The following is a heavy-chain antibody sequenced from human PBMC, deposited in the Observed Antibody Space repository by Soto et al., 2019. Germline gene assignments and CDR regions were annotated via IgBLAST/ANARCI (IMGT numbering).Heavy chain of an antibody. CDR2: ISSSSTYI. D-gene: IGHD2-2*01. CDR1: GFTFSTYI. J-gene: IGHJ4*02. Sequence: EVQLVESGGGLVKPGGSLRLSCAASGFTFSTYIMNWVRQAPGKGLEWVSSISSSSTYIYYADSVKGRFTISRDNAKNSLYLQMNSPRAEDTAVYYCARGGYCSSTSCPLLAFDYWGQGTLVTVSS. V-gene: IGHV3-21*01. CDR3: ARGGYCSSTSCPLLAFDY.